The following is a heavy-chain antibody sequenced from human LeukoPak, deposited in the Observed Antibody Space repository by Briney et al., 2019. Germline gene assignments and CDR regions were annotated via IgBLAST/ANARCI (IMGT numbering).Heavy chain of an antibody. Sequence: ASVKVSCKASGCTFTGYYMHWVRQAPGQGLEWMGWINPNSGGTNYAQKFQGRVTMTRDTSISTAYMELSRLRSDDTAVYYCARASSSWQNYYYSYYMDVWGKGTTVTVSS. D-gene: IGHD6-13*01. V-gene: IGHV1-2*02. CDR1: GCTFTGYY. J-gene: IGHJ6*03. CDR2: INPNSGGT. CDR3: ARASSSWQNYYYSYYMDV.